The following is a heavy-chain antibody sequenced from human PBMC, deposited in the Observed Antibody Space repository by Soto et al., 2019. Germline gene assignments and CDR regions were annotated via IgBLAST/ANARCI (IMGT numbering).Heavy chain of an antibody. CDR2: INHSGST. Sequence: SETLSLTCAVYGGSFSGYYWSWIRQPPGKGLGWIGEINHSGSTNYNPSLKSRVTISVDTSKNQFSLKLSSVTAADTAVYYCARDTPIMVRGVIYYYYYGMDVWGQGTTVTVSS. D-gene: IGHD3-10*01. V-gene: IGHV4-34*01. CDR3: ARDTPIMVRGVIYYYYYGMDV. J-gene: IGHJ6*02. CDR1: GGSFSGYY.